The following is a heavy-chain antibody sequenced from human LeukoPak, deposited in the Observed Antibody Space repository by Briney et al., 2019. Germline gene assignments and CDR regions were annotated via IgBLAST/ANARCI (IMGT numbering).Heavy chain of an antibody. Sequence: GGSLRLSCAASGFTFSSYGMHWVRQAPGKGLEWVAVISYDGSNKYYADSVKGRFTISRDNSKNTLYLQMNSLRAEDTAVYYCAIIWATVDYWGQGTLVTVSS. J-gene: IGHJ4*02. D-gene: IGHD5-24*01. CDR3: AIIWATVDY. CDR1: GFTFSSYG. V-gene: IGHV3-30*03. CDR2: ISYDGSNK.